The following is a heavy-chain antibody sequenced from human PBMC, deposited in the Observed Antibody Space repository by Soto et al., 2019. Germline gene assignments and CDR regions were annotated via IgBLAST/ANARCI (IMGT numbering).Heavy chain of an antibody. CDR1: GYTLTELS. D-gene: IGHD5-18*01. CDR3: ARVGYSYGPRNWFDP. Sequence: ASVKVSCKVSGYTLTELSMHWVRQAPGKGLEWMGGFDPEFGEIIYAQKFQGRLTMTEDTSTDTAYMELSSLRSEDTAVYYCARVGYSYGPRNWFDPWGQGTLVTVSS. J-gene: IGHJ5*02. V-gene: IGHV1-24*01. CDR2: FDPEFGEI.